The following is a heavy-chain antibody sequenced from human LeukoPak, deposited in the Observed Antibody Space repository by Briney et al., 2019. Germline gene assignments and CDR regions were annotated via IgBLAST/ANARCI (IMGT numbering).Heavy chain of an antibody. V-gene: IGHV1-18*01. CDR3: ARDQGGSYYTH. CDR2: ISAYNGNT. Sequence: ASVKVSCKASGYTFTIYGISWVRQAPGQGLEWLGWISAYNGNTNYAQKVQGRVTMTTDTSTTTAYMELRSLRSDDTAVYYCARDQGGSYYTHWGQGTLVTVSS. D-gene: IGHD1-26*01. CDR1: GYTFTIYG. J-gene: IGHJ4*02.